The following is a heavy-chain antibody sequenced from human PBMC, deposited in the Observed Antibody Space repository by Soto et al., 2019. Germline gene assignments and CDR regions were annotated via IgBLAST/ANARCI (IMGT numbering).Heavy chain of an antibody. Sequence: QVQLVESGGGVVQPGRSLRLSCAASGFTFSSYAMHWVRQAPGKGLEWVAVISYDGSNKYYADSVKGRFTISRDNSKNTLYLQMNSLRAEDKAVYYCARGISSGWYGEDYYYYGMDVWGQGTTVTVSS. CDR2: ISYDGSNK. CDR1: GFTFSSYA. CDR3: ARGISSGWYGEDYYYYGMDV. D-gene: IGHD6-19*01. J-gene: IGHJ6*02. V-gene: IGHV3-30-3*01.